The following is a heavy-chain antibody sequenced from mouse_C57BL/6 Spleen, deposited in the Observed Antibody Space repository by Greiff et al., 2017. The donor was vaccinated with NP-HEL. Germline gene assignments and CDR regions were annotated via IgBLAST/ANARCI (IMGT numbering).Heavy chain of an antibody. Sequence: EVKLQESGPELVKPGASVKISCKASGYSFTDYNMNWVKQSNGKSLEWIGVINPNYGTTSYNQKFKGKATLTVDQSSSTAYMQLNSLTSEDSAVYYCAREGYGNGDYYAMDYWGQGTSVTVSS. J-gene: IGHJ4*01. V-gene: IGHV1-39*01. CDR2: INPNYGTT. CDR1: GYSFTDYN. D-gene: IGHD2-1*01. CDR3: AREGYGNGDYYAMDY.